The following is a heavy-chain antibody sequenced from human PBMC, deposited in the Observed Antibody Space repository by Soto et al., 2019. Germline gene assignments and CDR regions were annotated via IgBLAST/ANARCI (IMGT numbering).Heavy chain of an antibody. D-gene: IGHD3-10*01. CDR3: ARVRYGSGSYNWFDP. J-gene: IGHJ5*02. CDR1: GGSISSYY. Sequence: QVQLQESGPGLVKPSETLSLTCTVSGGSISSYYWSWIRQPAGKGLEWIGRIYTSGSTNYNPSLKSRVTMSVDTSKNQFSLKLSSVTAEDTAVYYCARVRYGSGSYNWFDPWGQGTLVTVSS. V-gene: IGHV4-4*07. CDR2: IYTSGST.